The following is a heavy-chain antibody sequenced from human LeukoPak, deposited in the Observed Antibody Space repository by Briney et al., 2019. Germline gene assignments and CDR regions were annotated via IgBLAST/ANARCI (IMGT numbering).Heavy chain of an antibody. J-gene: IGHJ4*02. Sequence: EASVKVSCKASGYTFTNYGIFWVCQAPGQGLEWMGWISAYSGNTNYAQKLQGRVTMTTETSTSTAYMELESLRSDDTAVYYCAISQGSYYDTSGYLGGDYWGQGTLVTVSS. D-gene: IGHD3-22*01. V-gene: IGHV1-18*01. CDR1: GYTFTNYG. CDR2: ISAYSGNT. CDR3: AISQGSYYDTSGYLGGDY.